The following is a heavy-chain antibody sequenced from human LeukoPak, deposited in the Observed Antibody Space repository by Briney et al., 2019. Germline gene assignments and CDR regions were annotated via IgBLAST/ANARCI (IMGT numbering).Heavy chain of an antibody. J-gene: IGHJ4*02. CDR1: GGTFSSYA. Sequence: SVKVSCKASGGTFSSYAISWARQAPGQGLEWMGGIIPIFGTANYAQKFQGRVTITADESTSTAYMELSSLRSEDTAVYYCARSEGQTYYYDSSGYYRDYWGQGTLVTVSS. CDR2: IIPIFGTA. V-gene: IGHV1-69*13. CDR3: ARSEGQTYYYDSSGYYRDY. D-gene: IGHD3-22*01.